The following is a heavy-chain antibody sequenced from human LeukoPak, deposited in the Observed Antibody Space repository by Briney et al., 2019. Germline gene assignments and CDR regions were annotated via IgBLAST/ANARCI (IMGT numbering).Heavy chain of an antibody. V-gene: IGHV4-39*01. Sequence: SETLSLTCTVSGGSISSSSYYWGWIRQPPGKGLEWFGSIYYSGSTYYNPSLKSRVTISVDTSKNQFSLELSSVTAADTAVYYCASAAQTLGYCSGGSCYSSRPFDYWGQGTLVTVSS. CDR2: IYYSGST. J-gene: IGHJ4*02. CDR3: ASAAQTLGYCSGGSCYSSRPFDY. CDR1: GGSISSSSYY. D-gene: IGHD2-15*01.